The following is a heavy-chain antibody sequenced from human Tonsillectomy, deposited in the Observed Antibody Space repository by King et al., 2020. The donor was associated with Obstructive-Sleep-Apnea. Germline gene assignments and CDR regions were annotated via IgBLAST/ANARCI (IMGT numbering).Heavy chain of an antibody. CDR3: ARESHDAFDI. Sequence: VQLVESGGGLVQPGGSLRLSCTASGFTFSSYWMTWVRQAPGKGLEWVANIKQDGSEKYYVDSVKGRFTISRDTAKNSLYLQMNSLRAEDTAVYYCARESHDAFDIWGQGTMVTVSS. CDR2: IKQDGSEK. V-gene: IGHV3-7*01. CDR1: GFTFSSYW. J-gene: IGHJ3*02.